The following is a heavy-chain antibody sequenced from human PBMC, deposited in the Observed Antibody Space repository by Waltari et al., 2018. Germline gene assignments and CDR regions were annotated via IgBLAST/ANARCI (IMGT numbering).Heavy chain of an antibody. D-gene: IGHD6-13*01. V-gene: IGHV1-3*01. CDR1: GYTFTSYA. Sequence: QVQLVQSGAEVKKPGASVKVSCKASGYTFTSYAMHWVRQAPGQRLEWMGWINAGNGNTKYSQKFQGRVTITRDTSASTAYMELSSLRSEDTAVYYCARDLTGIAAAGSNGFDYWGQGTLVTVSS. CDR2: INAGNGNT. CDR3: ARDLTGIAAAGSNGFDY. J-gene: IGHJ4*02.